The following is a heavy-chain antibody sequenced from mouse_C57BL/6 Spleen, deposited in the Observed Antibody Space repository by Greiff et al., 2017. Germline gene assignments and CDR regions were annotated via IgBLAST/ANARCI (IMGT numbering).Heavy chain of an antibody. D-gene: IGHD2-5*01. CDR3: AREGYSNYVGFAY. Sequence: VQLQQPGAELVMPGASVKLSCKASGYTFTSYWMHWVKQRPGQGLEWTGEIDPSDSYTNYNEKFKSKATLTVDTSSSTAYMQLSSLTSEDSAVYYCAREGYSNYVGFAYWGQGTLVTVSA. CDR1: GYTFTSYW. J-gene: IGHJ3*01. V-gene: IGHV1-69*01. CDR2: IDPSDSYT.